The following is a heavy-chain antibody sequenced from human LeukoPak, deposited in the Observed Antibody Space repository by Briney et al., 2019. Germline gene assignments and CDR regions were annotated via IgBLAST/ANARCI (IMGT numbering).Heavy chain of an antibody. CDR3: AREVVAGTCWAFDI. CDR2: IYHSGST. Sequence: PSETLSLTCTVSGGSISSDYWSWIQQPPGKGLEWIGDIYHSGSTNYNPSLKSRVTTSLDTSKNQFSLKLSSVTAADTAVYYCAREVVAGTCWAFDIWGQGTMVTVSS. CDR1: GGSISSDY. D-gene: IGHD6-19*01. V-gene: IGHV4-59*01. J-gene: IGHJ3*02.